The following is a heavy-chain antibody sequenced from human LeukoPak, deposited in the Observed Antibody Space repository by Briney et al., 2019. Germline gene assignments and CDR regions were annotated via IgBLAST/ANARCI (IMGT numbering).Heavy chain of an antibody. D-gene: IGHD2-2*02. V-gene: IGHV1-2*02. CDR2: INPNSGGT. Sequence: ASVKVSCKASGYTFTGYYMHWVRQAPGQGLEWMGWINPNSGGTNYAQKFQGRVTMTRDTSISTAYMELSRLRSDDTAVYYCARGLAAKPRGPSNFDYWGQGTLVTVSS. CDR3: ARGLAAKPRGPSNFDY. J-gene: IGHJ4*02. CDR1: GYTFTGYY.